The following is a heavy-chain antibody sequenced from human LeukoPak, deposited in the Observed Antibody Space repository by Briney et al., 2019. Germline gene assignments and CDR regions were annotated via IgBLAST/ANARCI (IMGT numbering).Heavy chain of an antibody. CDR3: ARAHYGDYDFDY. CDR1: GFTFSSYG. J-gene: IGHJ4*02. D-gene: IGHD4-17*01. V-gene: IGHV3-30*03. CDR2: ISYDGLNK. Sequence: TGGSLRLSCAASGFTFSSYGMHWVRQAPGKGLAWVALISYDGLNKYYADSVKGRFTISRDNAKNSLYLQMNSLRAEDTAVYYCARAHYGDYDFDYWGQGTLVTVSS.